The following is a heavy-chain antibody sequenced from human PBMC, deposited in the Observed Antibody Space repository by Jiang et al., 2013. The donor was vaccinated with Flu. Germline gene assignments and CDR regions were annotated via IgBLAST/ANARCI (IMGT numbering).Heavy chain of an antibody. CDR2: ISYMGDT. CDR1: GGSISSFY. J-gene: IGHJ2*01. Sequence: GPGLVKPSETLSLTCTVSGGSISSFYWSWIRQAPGKGLDWIGYISYMGDTNYNPSLESRLTISVDTSKNQFSLRLSSVTAADTAVYYCARHIMTVARPWYFDLWGRGTLVTVSS. D-gene: IGHD4-23*01. V-gene: IGHV4-59*08. CDR3: ARHIMTVARPWYFDL.